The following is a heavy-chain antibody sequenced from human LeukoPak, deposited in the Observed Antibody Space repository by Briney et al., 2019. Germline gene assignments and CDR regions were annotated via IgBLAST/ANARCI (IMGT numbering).Heavy chain of an antibody. CDR3: ARGGRTELFDY. CDR1: GGTFSSYA. CDR2: IIPIFGTA. Sequence: ATVNVSCKASGGTFSSYAISWVRQAPGQGLDWMGGIIPIFGTANYAQKFQGRVTITADESTSTAYMELSSLRSEDTAVYYCARGGRTELFDYWGQGTLVTVSS. V-gene: IGHV1-69*13. J-gene: IGHJ4*02. D-gene: IGHD1-26*01.